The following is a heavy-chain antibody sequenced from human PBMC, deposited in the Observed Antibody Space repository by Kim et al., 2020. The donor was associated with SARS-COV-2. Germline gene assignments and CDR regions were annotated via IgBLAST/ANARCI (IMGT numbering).Heavy chain of an antibody. CDR2: ISTSGGNT. D-gene: IGHD6-25*01. Sequence: GGSLRLSCAASGFSFSSFPMSWVRQAPGKGLDWISSISTSGGNTYYAGSVRGRFTISRDNSKNTLFLQMNSLRVEDTALYYCAKLTSGWRTFDFWGQGTLATLS. V-gene: IGHV3-23*01. J-gene: IGHJ4*02. CDR3: AKLTSGWRTFDF. CDR1: GFSFSSFP.